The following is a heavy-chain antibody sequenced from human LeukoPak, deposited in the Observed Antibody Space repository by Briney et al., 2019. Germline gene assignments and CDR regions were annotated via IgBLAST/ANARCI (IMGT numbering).Heavy chain of an antibody. CDR1: GFTFSDYY. J-gene: IGHJ4*02. D-gene: IGHD3-9*01. CDR2: ISTSGSTK. CDR3: ARGVEVTYYDILTGIDY. Sequence: GGSLRLSCAASGFTFSDYYMNWIRQAPGKGLEWVSYISTSGSTKYYADSVKGRFTISRDNAKNSLYLQMNSLRAEDTAVYYCARGVEVTYYDILTGIDYWGQGTLVTVSS. V-gene: IGHV3-11*04.